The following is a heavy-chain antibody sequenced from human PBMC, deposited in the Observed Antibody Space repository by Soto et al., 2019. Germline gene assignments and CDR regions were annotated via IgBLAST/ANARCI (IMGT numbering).Heavy chain of an antibody. CDR3: AKDSLSYNGIYDAFDV. J-gene: IGHJ3*01. D-gene: IGHD1-26*01. Sequence: VQLLESGGGLVQPGGSLRLSCEASGFTFSNYAMAWVRQTPGEGPEWVSTIGGGDDIFYAESVQGRFIISRDDSRSTMYLQMDNLRVEDTAIYFCAKDSLSYNGIYDAFDVWGQGTVVTVSS. V-gene: IGHV3-23*01. CDR1: GFTFSNYA. CDR2: IGGGDDI.